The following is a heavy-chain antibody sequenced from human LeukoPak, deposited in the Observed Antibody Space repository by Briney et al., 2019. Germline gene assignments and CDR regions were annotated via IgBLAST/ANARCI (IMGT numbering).Heavy chain of an antibody. CDR1: GYTFTHYG. CDR2: INTYSGNT. D-gene: IGHD3-10*01. CDR3: ARVYGSGSYNDF. Sequence: ASVKVSCKTSGYTFTHYGISWVRQAPGQGLEWMGWINTYSGNTNYAERVQGRVTMTTDTSTSIVYMELRSLTSDDTAVYYCARVYGSGSYNDFSGQGSLVTVSS. V-gene: IGHV1-18*01. J-gene: IGHJ4*02.